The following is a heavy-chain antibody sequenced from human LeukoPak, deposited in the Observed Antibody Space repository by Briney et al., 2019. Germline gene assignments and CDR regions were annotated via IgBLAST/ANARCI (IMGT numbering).Heavy chain of an antibody. J-gene: IGHJ4*02. D-gene: IGHD1-7*01. CDR3: ARDDGTGTTPFDY. CDR1: GFTVSSSY. Sequence: SGGSLRLSCAASGFTVSSSYMSWIRQAPGKGLEWVSYISSSGTTISYADSVKGRFSISRDNAKNSLYLQMNSLRAEDTAVYYCARDDGTGTTPFDYWGQGTLVTVSS. V-gene: IGHV3-11*01. CDR2: ISSSGTTI.